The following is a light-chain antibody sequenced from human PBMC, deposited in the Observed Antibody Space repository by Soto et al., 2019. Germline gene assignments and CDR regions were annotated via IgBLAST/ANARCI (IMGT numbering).Light chain of an antibody. CDR2: EGS. V-gene: IGLV2-23*01. Sequence: QSALTQPASVSGSPGQSITISCTGTSSDVGSYNLVSWYQQHPGKAPKLMIYEGSKRPSGVSNCFSGSKSGNTASLTISGLQAEDEADYYCCSYAGRSTYVFGTGTKLTVL. J-gene: IGLJ1*01. CDR3: CSYAGRSTYV. CDR1: SSDVGSYNL.